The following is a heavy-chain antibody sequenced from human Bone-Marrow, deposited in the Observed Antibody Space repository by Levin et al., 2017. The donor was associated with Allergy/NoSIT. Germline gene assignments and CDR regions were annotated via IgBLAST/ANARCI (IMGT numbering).Heavy chain of an antibody. J-gene: IGHJ4*02. CDR3: TRQTYYYGSGSDY. D-gene: IGHD3-10*01. Sequence: PGGSLRLSCAASGFTFSGSAMHWVRQASGKGLEWVGRIRSKANSYATAYAASVKGRFTISRDDSKNTAYLQMNSLKTEDTAVYYCTRQTYYYGSGSDYWGQGTLVTVSS. CDR1: GFTFSGSA. CDR2: IRSKANSYAT. V-gene: IGHV3-73*01.